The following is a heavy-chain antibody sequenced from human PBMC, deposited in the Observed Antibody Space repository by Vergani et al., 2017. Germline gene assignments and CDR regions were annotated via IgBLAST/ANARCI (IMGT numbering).Heavy chain of an antibody. CDR3: ARTLKFLDMDV. CDR2: TRNKARGYST. CDR1: GITFKNAW. Sequence: EVQVVESGGGLIKPGGSLRLSCVVSGITFKNAWINWVRQAPGKGLEWVARTRNKARGYSTDYAASVRGRFIVSRDASGKSVSLQMTRLRIYDTAVYFCARTLKFLDMDVWGKGTTVTVSS. D-gene: IGHD3-3*01. V-gene: IGHV3-72*01. J-gene: IGHJ6*04.